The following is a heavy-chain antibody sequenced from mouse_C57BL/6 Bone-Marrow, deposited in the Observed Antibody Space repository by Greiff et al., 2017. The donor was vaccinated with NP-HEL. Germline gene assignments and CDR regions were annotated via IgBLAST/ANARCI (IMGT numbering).Heavy chain of an antibody. D-gene: IGHD2-2*01. Sequence: EVQLVESGGGLVQPKGSLKLSCAASGFSFNTYAMNWVRQAPGKGLEWVARIRSKSNNYATYYADSVKDRFTISRDDSESMLYLQMNNLKTEDTAMYYCVRVVRFYYAMDYWGQGTSVTVSS. CDR2: IRSKSNNYAT. J-gene: IGHJ4*01. CDR3: VRVVRFYYAMDY. V-gene: IGHV10-1*01. CDR1: GFSFNTYA.